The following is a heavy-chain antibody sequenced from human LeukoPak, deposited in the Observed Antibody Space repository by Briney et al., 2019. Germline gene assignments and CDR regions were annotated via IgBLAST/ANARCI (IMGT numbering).Heavy chain of an antibody. J-gene: IGHJ4*02. CDR1: GYSISSGYY. CDR3: ARGQTGCSGGSCLASAGY. Sequence: SETLSLTCTVSGYSISSGYYWSWIRQPPGKGLEWIGYIYYSGSTNYNPSLKSRVTISVDTSKNQFSLKLSSVTAADTAVYYCARGQTGCSGGSCLASAGYWGQGTLVTVSS. V-gene: IGHV4-38-2*02. CDR2: IYYSGST. D-gene: IGHD2-15*01.